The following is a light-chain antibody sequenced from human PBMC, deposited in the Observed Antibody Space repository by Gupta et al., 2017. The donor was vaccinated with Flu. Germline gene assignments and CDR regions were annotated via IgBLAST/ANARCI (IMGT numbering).Light chain of an antibody. J-gene: IGLJ3*02. CDR1: SLTNYF. CDR3: NSRDSSTTHLV. V-gene: IGLV3-19*01. CDR2: GKN. Sequence: SSELTQDPAVSVALGQTVRLTCQGDSLTNYFASWYQQKPGQAPVLVFYGKNNRPSGIPDRFSGSRSGNTASLTITGAQAEDEADYFCNSRDSSTTHLVFGGGTKLTVL.